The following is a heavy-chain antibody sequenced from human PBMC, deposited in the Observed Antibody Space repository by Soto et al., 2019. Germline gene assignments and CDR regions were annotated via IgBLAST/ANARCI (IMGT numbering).Heavy chain of an antibody. V-gene: IGHV3-30-3*01. J-gene: IGHJ6*02. CDR1: GFTFSSYA. D-gene: IGHD2-2*01. CDR2: ISYDGSNK. CDR3: ARDRRGYQPPPGDYYYYGMDV. Sequence: QVQLVESGGGVVQPGRSLRLSCAASGFTFSSYAMHWVRQAPGKGLEWVAVISYDGSNKYYADSVKGRFTISRDNSKNTLYLQMNSLRAEDTAVYYCARDRRGYQPPPGDYYYYGMDVWGHGTTVTVSS.